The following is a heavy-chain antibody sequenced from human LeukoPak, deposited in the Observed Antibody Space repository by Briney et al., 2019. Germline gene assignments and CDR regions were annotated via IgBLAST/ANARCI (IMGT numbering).Heavy chain of an antibody. Sequence: PGRSLTLSRAASGFIFSNDAMHWVRQAPGKGLEWLAFIWFDGSHKHYAAPVEGRFTISRDNSEDSLYLQMNSLSAEDTSVYYCVRDPSRSGFAFYSWGQGALVTVSS. V-gene: IGHV3-33*01. CDR3: VRDPSRSGFAFYS. D-gene: IGHD1-14*01. CDR2: IWFDGSHK. CDR1: GFIFSNDA. J-gene: IGHJ4*02.